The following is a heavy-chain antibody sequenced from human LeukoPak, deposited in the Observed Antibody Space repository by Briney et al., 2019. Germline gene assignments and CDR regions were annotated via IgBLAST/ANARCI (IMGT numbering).Heavy chain of an antibody. J-gene: IGHJ4*02. D-gene: IGHD1-26*01. Sequence: PSETLCLTCAVSGVSISSGGYSWSWIRQPPGQGLEWIGYIYRSGSTYYNPSLKSRVTISVDRSKNQFSLKLSSVTAADTAVYYCARAPSGSYYAFDYWGQGTLVTVSS. CDR2: IYRSGST. CDR1: GVSISSGGYS. CDR3: ARAPSGSYYAFDY. V-gene: IGHV4-30-2*01.